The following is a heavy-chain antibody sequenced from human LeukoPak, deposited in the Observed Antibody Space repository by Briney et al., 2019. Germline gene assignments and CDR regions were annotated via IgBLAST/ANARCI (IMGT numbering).Heavy chain of an antibody. Sequence: SETLSLTCAVYGGSFSGYYWSWIRQPPGKGLEWIGEINHSGSTNYNPSLKSRVTISVDTSKNQFSLKLSSVTAADTAVYYCARGGGSSGWYGYWGQGTLVTVSS. CDR1: GGSFSGYY. V-gene: IGHV4-34*01. D-gene: IGHD6-19*01. CDR3: ARGGGSSGWYGY. CDR2: INHSGST. J-gene: IGHJ4*02.